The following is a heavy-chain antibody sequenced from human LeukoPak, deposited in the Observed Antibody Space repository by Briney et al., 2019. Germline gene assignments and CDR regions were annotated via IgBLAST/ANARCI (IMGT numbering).Heavy chain of an antibody. J-gene: IGHJ5*02. Sequence: SVKVSCKASGGTFSSYAISWVRQAPGQGLEWMGGIIPIFGTANYAQKFQGRVTMTRDTSTSTVYMELSSLRSEDTAVYYCARDNHCSSTSCKESNWFDPWGQGTLVTVSS. CDR2: IIPIFGTA. CDR1: GGTFSSYA. V-gene: IGHV1-69*05. D-gene: IGHD2-2*01. CDR3: ARDNHCSSTSCKESNWFDP.